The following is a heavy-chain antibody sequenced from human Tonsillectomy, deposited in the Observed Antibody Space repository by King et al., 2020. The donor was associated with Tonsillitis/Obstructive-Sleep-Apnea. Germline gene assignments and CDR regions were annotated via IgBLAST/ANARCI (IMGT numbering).Heavy chain of an antibody. J-gene: IGHJ4*02. CDR1: GFTFSDYG. CDR3: ARDPHSGGYYLVY. V-gene: IGHV3-33*01. Sequence: VQLVESGGGVVQPGRSLRLSCAASGFTFSDYGMHWVRQAPGKGLEWVAVIWFDGNNKYYADSVKGRFTISRDNSKDTLYLQMNNLRAEDTAVYYCARDPHSGGYYLVYWGQGTLVTVSS. CDR2: IWFDGNNK. D-gene: IGHD3-22*01.